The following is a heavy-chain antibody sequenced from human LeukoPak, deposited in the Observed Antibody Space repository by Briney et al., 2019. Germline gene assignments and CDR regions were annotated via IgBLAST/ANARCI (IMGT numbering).Heavy chain of an antibody. CDR1: GFTFSSYS. CDR2: IGSSTTYI. V-gene: IGHV3-21*01. Sequence: PGGSLRLSCAASGFTFSSYSMNWVRQAPGKGLEWVSSIGSSTTYIFYADSVKGRFTISRDNAKNSLYLHMDSLRVEDTAEYYCARDNRTPVRGATPDYWGQGTQVTVSS. CDR3: ARDNRTPVRGATPDY. J-gene: IGHJ4*02. D-gene: IGHD3-10*01.